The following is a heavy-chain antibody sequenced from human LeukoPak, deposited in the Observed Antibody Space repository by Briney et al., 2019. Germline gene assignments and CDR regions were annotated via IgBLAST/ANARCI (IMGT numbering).Heavy chain of an antibody. CDR2: INHSGST. J-gene: IGHJ6*03. CDR1: GGSFSGYY. CDR3: VVNGSGYYMDV. Sequence: SETLSLTCAVYGGSFSGYYWSWIRQPPGKGLEWIGEINHSGSTNYNPSLKSRVTISVDTSKNQFSLKLSSVTAADTAVYYCVVNGSGYYMDVWGKGTTVTVSS. V-gene: IGHV4-34*01. D-gene: IGHD1-26*01.